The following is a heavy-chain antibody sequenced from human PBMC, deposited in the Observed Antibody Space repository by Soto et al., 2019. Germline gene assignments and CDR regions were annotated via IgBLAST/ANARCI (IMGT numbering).Heavy chain of an antibody. CDR3: AKDIYVSGSYNWFDP. J-gene: IGHJ5*02. D-gene: IGHD3-10*01. CDR2: ISYDGSNK. CDR1: GFTFSSYG. Sequence: QVQLVESGGGVVQPGRSLRLSCAASGFTFSSYGMHWVRQAPGKGLEWVAVISYDGSNKYYADSVKGRFTISRDNSKNTLYLQMNSLRAEDTAVYYCAKDIYVSGSYNWFDPWGQGTLVTVS. V-gene: IGHV3-30*18.